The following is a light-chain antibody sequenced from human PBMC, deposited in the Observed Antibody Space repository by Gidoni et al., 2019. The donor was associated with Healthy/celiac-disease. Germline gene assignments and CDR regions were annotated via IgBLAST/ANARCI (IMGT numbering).Light chain of an antibody. CDR2: GAS. J-gene: IGKJ1*01. V-gene: IGKV3-15*01. Sequence: ERVMTQSPATLSVSPGERATLSCRASQSVSSNLAWYQQKPGQAPRLLIYGASTRATGIPARFSGSGSGTEFTLTISSLQSEDFAVYYCQQYNNWPRWTFXXXTKVEIK. CDR1: QSVSSN. CDR3: QQYNNWPRWT.